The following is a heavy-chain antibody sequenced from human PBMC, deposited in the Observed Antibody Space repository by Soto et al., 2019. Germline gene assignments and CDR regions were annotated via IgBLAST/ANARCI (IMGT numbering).Heavy chain of an antibody. V-gene: IGHV1-3*01. CDR1: GYTFTSYA. D-gene: IGHD3-10*01. Sequence: GASVKVSCKASGYTFTSYAMHWVRQAPGQRLEWMGWINAGNGNTKYSQKFQGRVTITRDTSASTAYMELSSLRSEDTAVYYCARTQTDITMVRGVRPCGAFDIWGKGTMVTVAS. J-gene: IGHJ3*02. CDR2: INAGNGNT. CDR3: ARTQTDITMVRGVRPCGAFDI.